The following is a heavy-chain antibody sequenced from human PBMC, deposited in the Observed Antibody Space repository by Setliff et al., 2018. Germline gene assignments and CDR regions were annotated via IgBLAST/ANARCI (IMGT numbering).Heavy chain of an antibody. CDR1: GYTFTSYY. CDR2: INPSGGST. D-gene: IGHD6-13*01. J-gene: IGHJ4*02. CDR3: ATQTAAYYFDY. Sequence: ASVKVSCKASGYTFTSYYMHWVRQAPGQGLEWMGIINPSGGSTSYAQKFQGRVTMTRDTSTSTVYMELSSLRSEDTAVYYCATQTAAYYFDYWGQGALVTVSS. V-gene: IGHV1-46*01.